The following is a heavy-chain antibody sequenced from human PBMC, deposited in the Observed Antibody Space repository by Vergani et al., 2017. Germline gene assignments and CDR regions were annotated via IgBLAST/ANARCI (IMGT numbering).Heavy chain of an antibody. CDR1: GFTVTNYA. J-gene: IGHJ4*02. CDR2: IWHDGGNK. CDR3: VRDRYEGTSPYNGRLLGH. V-gene: IGHV3-33*01. D-gene: IGHD1-1*01. Sequence: QVQLVESGGGVVQPGRSLGLSCVMSGFTVTNYAIFWVRQAPGKGLEGVSVIWHDGGNKHFADSVAGRFAISRDDFKKTVYLEMTNLGAGDTALYYWVRDRYEGTSPYNGRLLGHWGQGTRVTVSS.